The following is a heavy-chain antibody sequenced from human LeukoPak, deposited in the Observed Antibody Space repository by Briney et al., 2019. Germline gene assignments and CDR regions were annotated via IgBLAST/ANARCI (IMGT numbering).Heavy chain of an antibody. CDR2: ISWNSGSI. V-gene: IGHV3-74*01. CDR1: GFTFSTSW. Sequence: GGSLRLSCAASGFTFSTSWMHWVRQAPGKGLEWVSGISWNSGSIGYADSVKGRFTISRDDAKNMLFLQMNSLRGEDTAVYHCVRGGPSTWFWGQGTLVTVSS. D-gene: IGHD3-22*01. J-gene: IGHJ4*02. CDR3: VRGGPSTWF.